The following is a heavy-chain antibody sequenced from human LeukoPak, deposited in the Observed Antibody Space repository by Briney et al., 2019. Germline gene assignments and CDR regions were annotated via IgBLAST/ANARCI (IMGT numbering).Heavy chain of an antibody. Sequence: PGGTLRLSCAASGFTFSSYGMSWVRQAPGKGLEWVSAISGSGGSTYYADSVKGRFTISRDNAKNSLYLQMNNLRAEDTAVYYCATEGRSGSYLDYWGQGTLVTVSS. D-gene: IGHD1-26*01. J-gene: IGHJ4*02. V-gene: IGHV3-23*01. CDR3: ATEGRSGSYLDY. CDR2: ISGSGGST. CDR1: GFTFSSYG.